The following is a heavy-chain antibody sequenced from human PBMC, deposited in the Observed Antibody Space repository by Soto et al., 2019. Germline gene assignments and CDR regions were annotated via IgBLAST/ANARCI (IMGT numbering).Heavy chain of an antibody. CDR1: GGSFSGYY. V-gene: IGHV4-34*01. CDR3: ARGLPMGYYFDY. CDR2: INHSGST. D-gene: IGHD3-16*01. Sequence: SETLSLTCAVYGGSFSGYYWSWIRQPPGKGLEWIGEINHSGSTNYNPSLKSRVTISVDTSKNQFSLKLSSVTAADTAVYYCARGLPMGYYFDYWGQGTLVTVSS. J-gene: IGHJ4*02.